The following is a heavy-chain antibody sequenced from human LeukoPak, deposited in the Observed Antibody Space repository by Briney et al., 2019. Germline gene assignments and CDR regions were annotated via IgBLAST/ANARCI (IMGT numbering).Heavy chain of an antibody. V-gene: IGHV3-23*01. J-gene: IGHJ4*02. D-gene: IGHD3-10*01. CDR1: GFTFSSYA. Sequence: GGSLRLSCAASGFTFSSYAMSWVRQAPGKGLEWVSAISGSGGSTHYADSVKGRFTISRDNSKNTLYLQMSSLRAEDTAVYYCVTSMVRGVFDYWGQGTLVTVSS. CDR3: VTSMVRGVFDY. CDR2: ISGSGGST.